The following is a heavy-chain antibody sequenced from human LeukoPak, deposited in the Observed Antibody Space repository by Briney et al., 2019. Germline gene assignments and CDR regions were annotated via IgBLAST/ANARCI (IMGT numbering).Heavy chain of an antibody. CDR1: GGSFSGYY. CDR2: IYYSGST. Sequence: SETLSLTCAVYGGSFSGYYWSWIRQPPGKGLEWIGSIYYSGSTYYNPSLKSRVTISVDTSKNQFSLKLSSVTAADTAVYYCARQYDSSGYYFSPSFYYYMDVWGKGTTVTISS. D-gene: IGHD3-22*01. J-gene: IGHJ6*03. V-gene: IGHV4-34*01. CDR3: ARQYDSSGYYFSPSFYYYMDV.